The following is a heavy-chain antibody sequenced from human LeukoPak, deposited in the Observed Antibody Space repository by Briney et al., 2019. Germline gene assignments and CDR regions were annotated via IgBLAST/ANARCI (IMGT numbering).Heavy chain of an antibody. CDR2: TYYRSKWYN. V-gene: IGHV6-1*01. CDR3: ARVLAAAGTGAFDI. Sequence: RTYYRSKWYNGYAVSVKSRITINPDTSKNQFSLQLNSVTPEDTAVYYCARVLAAAGTGAFDIWGQGTMVTVSS. J-gene: IGHJ3*02. D-gene: IGHD6-13*01.